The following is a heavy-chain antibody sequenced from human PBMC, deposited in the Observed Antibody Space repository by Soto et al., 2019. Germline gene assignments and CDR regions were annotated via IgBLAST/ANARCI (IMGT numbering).Heavy chain of an antibody. CDR1: GYSFTSYW. CDR2: IYPGDSDT. J-gene: IGHJ3*02. Sequence: GASLKISCKGSGYSFTSYWIGWVRQMPGKGLEWMGIIYPGDSDTRYSPSFQGQVTISADKSISTAYLQWSSLKASDTAMYYCATNKEGYSSSTGAFDIWGQGTMVTVSS. V-gene: IGHV5-51*01. CDR3: ATNKEGYSSSTGAFDI. D-gene: IGHD6-13*01.